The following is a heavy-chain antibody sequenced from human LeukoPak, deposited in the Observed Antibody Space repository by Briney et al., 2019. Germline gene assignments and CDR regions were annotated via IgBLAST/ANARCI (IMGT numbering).Heavy chain of an antibody. Sequence: GGSLRLSCAASGFTFSSYAMHWVRQAPGKGLEWVAVISYDGSNKYYADSVKGRFTISRDNSKNTLYLQMNSLRADDTAVYYCARGGRTIFGVVIVYYYYGMDVWGQGTTVTVSS. V-gene: IGHV3-30-3*01. CDR2: ISYDGSNK. CDR3: ARGGRTIFGVVIVYYYYGMDV. J-gene: IGHJ6*02. D-gene: IGHD3-3*01. CDR1: GFTFSSYA.